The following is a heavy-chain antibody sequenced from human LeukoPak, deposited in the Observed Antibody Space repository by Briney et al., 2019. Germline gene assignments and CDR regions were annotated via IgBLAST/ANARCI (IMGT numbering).Heavy chain of an antibody. CDR2: IWYDGSNK. CDR3: ASLGRGMDV. D-gene: IGHD1-26*01. V-gene: IGHV3-33*01. Sequence: GSLRLSCAASGFTFSSYCMHWVRQAPGKGLEWVAVIWYDGSNKYYADSVKGRFTISRDNSKNTLYLQMNSLRAEDTAVYYCASLGRGMDVWGQGTTVTVFS. CDR1: GFTFSSYC. J-gene: IGHJ6*02.